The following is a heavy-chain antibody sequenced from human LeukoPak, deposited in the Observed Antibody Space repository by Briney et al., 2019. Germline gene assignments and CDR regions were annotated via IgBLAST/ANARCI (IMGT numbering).Heavy chain of an antibody. J-gene: IGHJ4*02. Sequence: GRSLRLSCVASGFTFDDYAMHWVRQAPGKGLEWVSGISWNSGNIDYADSVKGRFTISRDNAKNSLFLQMNSLRTEDTALYYRAKEQDYFDSWGQGTLVTVSS. V-gene: IGHV3-9*01. CDR1: GFTFDDYA. CDR3: AKEQDYFDS. CDR2: ISWNSGNI.